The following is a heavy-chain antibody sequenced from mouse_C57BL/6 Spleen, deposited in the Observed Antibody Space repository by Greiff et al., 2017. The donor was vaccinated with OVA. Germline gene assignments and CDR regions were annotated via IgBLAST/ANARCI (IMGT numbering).Heavy chain of an antibody. CDR2: ILPGSGST. Sequence: QVQLQQSGAELMKPGASVKLSCKATGYTFTGYWIEWVKQRPGHGLAWIGEILPGSGSTNYNEKFKGKATFTADTSSNPAYMQLSSLTTEDSAIYYRARVGSSYEGDYWGQGTSVTVSS. D-gene: IGHD1-1*01. J-gene: IGHJ4*01. CDR3: ARVGSSYEGDY. V-gene: IGHV1-9*01. CDR1: GYTFTGYW.